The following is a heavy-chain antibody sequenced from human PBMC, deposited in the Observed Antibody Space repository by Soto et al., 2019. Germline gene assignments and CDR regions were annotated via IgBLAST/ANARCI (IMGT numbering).Heavy chain of an antibody. V-gene: IGHV3-48*03. CDR2: IRANDETI. Sequence: GGSLRLSCVASGFDFRSYEMNWVRQAPGKGLEWVSNIRANDETIYYADSVKGRVSVSRDNAKNSLFLEMNRLRVDDTAVYYCARESLRESIDFCRHGHMVTVS. CDR3: ARESLRESIDF. J-gene: IGHJ3*01. CDR1: GFDFRSYE.